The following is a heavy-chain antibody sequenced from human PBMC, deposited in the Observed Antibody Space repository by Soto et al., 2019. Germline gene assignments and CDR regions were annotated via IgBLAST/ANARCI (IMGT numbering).Heavy chain of an antibody. CDR2: ISSSTSHT. CDR3: ARGRGAAADYFDY. V-gene: IGHV3-11*05. CDR1: GFTFSDYY. J-gene: IGHJ4*02. D-gene: IGHD6-13*01. Sequence: QVQLVESGGGLVKPGGSLRLSCAVSGFTFSDYYMTWIRQAPGKGLEWVSYISSSTSHTNYADSVKSRFTISRDNAKNSLFLQMXXLGAXXXAVYYCARGRGAAADYFDYWGQGTLVTVSS.